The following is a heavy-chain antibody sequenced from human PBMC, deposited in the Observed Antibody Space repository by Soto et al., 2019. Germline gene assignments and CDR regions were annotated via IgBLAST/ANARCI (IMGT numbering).Heavy chain of an antibody. V-gene: IGHV4-31*03. D-gene: IGHD5-12*01. CDR2: IYYSGST. Sequence: QVQLQESGPGLVKPSQTLSLTCTVSGGSISSGGYYWSWIRQHPGKGLEWIGYIYYSGSTYYNPSLKSRVTISVDTSKKQFSLKLSSVTAADTAVYYCAISGYDGAYFDYWGQGTLVTVSS. J-gene: IGHJ4*02. CDR3: AISGYDGAYFDY. CDR1: GGSISSGGYY.